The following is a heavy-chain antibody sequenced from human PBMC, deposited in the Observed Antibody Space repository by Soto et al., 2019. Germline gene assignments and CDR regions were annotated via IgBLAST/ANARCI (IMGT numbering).Heavy chain of an antibody. V-gene: IGHV2-5*02. J-gene: IGHJ3*02. Sequence: QITLKESGPTLVKRTQTLTLTCSFSGFSLSTSGEGVGWIRQPPGKALEWLALIYWDDEKRYSPSLKGRLTITKDTSKNQVVLTMTNMAPVDTATYYGAHRTDYEEGSRDAFDMWGQGTRGTVSS. CDR2: IYWDDEK. CDR3: AHRTDYEEGSRDAFDM. D-gene: IGHD3-16*01. CDR1: GFSLSTSGEG.